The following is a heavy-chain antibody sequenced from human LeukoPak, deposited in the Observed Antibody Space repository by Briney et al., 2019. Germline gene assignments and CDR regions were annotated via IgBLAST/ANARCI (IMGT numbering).Heavy chain of an antibody. V-gene: IGHV4-39*01. Sequence: PSETLSLTCTVSGGSISSSSYYWGWIRQPPGNGREWIGSIYYSGSTYYNPSLKSRVTISVDTSKNQFSLKLSSVTAADTAVYYCARSKLNYGDYLDYWGQGTLVTVSS. CDR3: ARSKLNYGDYLDY. J-gene: IGHJ4*02. D-gene: IGHD4-17*01. CDR1: GGSISSSSYY. CDR2: IYYSGST.